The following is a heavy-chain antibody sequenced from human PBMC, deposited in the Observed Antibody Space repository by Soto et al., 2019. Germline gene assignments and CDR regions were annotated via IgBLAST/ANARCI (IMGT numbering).Heavy chain of an antibody. CDR1: GFTFSSSA. CDR2: ISGSGGDT. D-gene: IGHD6-6*01. Sequence: EVQLLESGGGLVQPGGSLRLSCAASGFTFSSSAMNWVRQAPGKGLEWVSTISGSGGDTYYADSVKGRFSISRDKSKYTRSLQMDSLRAEDTAVYYCAKGGRSSSGLDFDYWGRGTLVTVSS. V-gene: IGHV3-23*01. CDR3: AKGGRSSSGLDFDY. J-gene: IGHJ4*02.